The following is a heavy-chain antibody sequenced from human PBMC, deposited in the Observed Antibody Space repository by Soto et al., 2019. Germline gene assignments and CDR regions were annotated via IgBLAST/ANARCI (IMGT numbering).Heavy chain of an antibody. CDR2: ISAYNGNT. CDR1: GYTFTSYG. V-gene: IGHV1-18*01. J-gene: IGHJ3*02. D-gene: IGHD3-22*01. Sequence: ASVKVSCKASGYTFTSYGISWVRQAPGQGLEWMGWISAYNGNTNYAQKLQGRVTMTTDTSTSTAYMELRSLRSDDTAVYYCARAQHYPMIVVVNDAFDIWGQGTMVTVSS. CDR3: ARAQHYPMIVVVNDAFDI.